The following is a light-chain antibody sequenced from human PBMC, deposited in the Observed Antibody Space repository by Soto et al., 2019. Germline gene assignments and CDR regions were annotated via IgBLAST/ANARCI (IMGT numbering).Light chain of an antibody. CDR2: EVI. V-gene: IGLV2-14*01. J-gene: IGLJ3*02. CDR1: SSDVGGYNY. CDR3: SSYTRGSTLLV. Sequence: QSALTQPASVSGSPGQSITISCTGTSSDVGGYNYVSWYQQHPGEAPRLMIYEVISRPSGVSNRFSGSKSGNTASLTISGLQAEDEADYYCSSYTRGSTLLVFGGGTKLTVL.